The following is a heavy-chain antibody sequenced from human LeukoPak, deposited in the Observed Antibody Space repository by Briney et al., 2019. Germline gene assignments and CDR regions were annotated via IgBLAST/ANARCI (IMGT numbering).Heavy chain of an antibody. Sequence: GGSLRLSCAASGFTFSSYAMSWVRQAPGKGLEWVSAISGSGGSTYYADSVKGRFTISRGNSKNTLYLQMKSLRAEDTAVYYCAKEGSSWPNFDYWGQGTLVTVSS. D-gene: IGHD6-13*01. CDR1: GFTFSSYA. CDR3: AKEGSSWPNFDY. V-gene: IGHV3-23*01. CDR2: ISGSGGST. J-gene: IGHJ4*02.